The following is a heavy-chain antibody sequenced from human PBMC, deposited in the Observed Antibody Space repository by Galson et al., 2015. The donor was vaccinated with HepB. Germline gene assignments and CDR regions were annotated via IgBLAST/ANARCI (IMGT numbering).Heavy chain of an antibody. Sequence: LSLTCAVYGGSFSGYYWSWIRQPPGKGLEWIGEINHSGSTNYNPSLKSRVTISVDTSKNQFSLKLSSVTAADTAVYYCAREGGNIAVVPAVREDYYYGMDVWGQGTTVTVSS. CDR3: AREGGNIAVVPAVREDYYYGMDV. CDR2: INHSGST. V-gene: IGHV4-34*01. J-gene: IGHJ6*02. D-gene: IGHD2-2*01. CDR1: GGSFSGYY.